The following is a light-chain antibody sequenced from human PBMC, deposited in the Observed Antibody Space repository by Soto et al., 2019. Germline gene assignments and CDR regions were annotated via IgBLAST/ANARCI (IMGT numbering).Light chain of an antibody. Sequence: DMEMTQSPSSLSAFVGDRVTITCRASQSISNYLNWYQHKPGKVPKLLIYAASSLQSGVPTRFSGSGSGTDFTLTINSLQPEDFATYYGHQSYGTPLTFGGGTKIEIK. J-gene: IGKJ4*01. CDR2: AAS. V-gene: IGKV1-39*01. CDR1: QSISNY. CDR3: HQSYGTPLT.